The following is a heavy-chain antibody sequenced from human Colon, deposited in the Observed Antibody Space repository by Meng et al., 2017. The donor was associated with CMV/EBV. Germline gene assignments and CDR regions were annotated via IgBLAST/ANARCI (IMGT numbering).Heavy chain of an antibody. D-gene: IGHD2-8*01. CDR2: ISGDSVDT. CDR3: ARRHGRYFDF. Sequence: GGSLRLSCAASGFTFSSYAMSWVRQAPGKGLDWVSSISGDSVDTYFGDSVRGRFAISRDASKNTLYLQMHSLTAEDTAIYFCARRHGRYFDFWGQGTVVTVSS. CDR1: GFTFSSYA. V-gene: IGHV3-23*01. J-gene: IGHJ4*02.